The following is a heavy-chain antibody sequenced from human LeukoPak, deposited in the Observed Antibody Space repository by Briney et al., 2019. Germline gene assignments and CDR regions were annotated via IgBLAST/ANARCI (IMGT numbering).Heavy chain of an antibody. CDR3: ARLAGARPIYYYYYMDV. D-gene: IGHD6-6*01. J-gene: IGHJ6*03. CDR2: IYPGDSDT. CDR1: GYSFTSYW. Sequence: GESLKISCKGSGYSFTSYWIGWARQMPGKGLEWMGIIYPGDSDTRYSPSFQGQVTISADKSISTAYLQWSSLKASDTAMYYCARLAGARPIYYYYYMDVWGKGTTVTVSS. V-gene: IGHV5-51*01.